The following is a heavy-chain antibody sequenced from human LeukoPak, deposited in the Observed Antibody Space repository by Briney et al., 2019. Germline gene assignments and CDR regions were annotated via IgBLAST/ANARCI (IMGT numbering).Heavy chain of an antibody. V-gene: IGHV4-38-2*02. D-gene: IGHD4-17*01. CDR2: ISHSGNT. CDR1: GYSITSDYY. J-gene: IGHJ1*01. CDR3: AGISTGSCFRH. Sequence: SSETLSLTCTVSGYSITSDYYWGWIRQSPARGLEWLGSISHSGNTYYDPSFKSRATISRDTSKNQFSLKLNSVTAADTALYYCAGISTGSCFRHWGQGTVVTVSS.